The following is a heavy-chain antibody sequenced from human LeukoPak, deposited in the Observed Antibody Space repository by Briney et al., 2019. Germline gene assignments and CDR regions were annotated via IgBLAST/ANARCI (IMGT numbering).Heavy chain of an antibody. Sequence: GGSLRLSCAASGFTFSSYGMHWVRQAPGKGLEWVAVIWYDGSNKYYADSVKGRFTISRDNSKNTLYLQMNSLRAEDTAVYYCARDDDDFWSGYYTTNATTLGNWFDPWGQGTLVTVSS. CDR1: GFTFSSYG. CDR3: ARDDDDFWSGYYTTNATTLGNWFDP. CDR2: IWYDGSNK. D-gene: IGHD3-3*01. V-gene: IGHV3-33*01. J-gene: IGHJ5*02.